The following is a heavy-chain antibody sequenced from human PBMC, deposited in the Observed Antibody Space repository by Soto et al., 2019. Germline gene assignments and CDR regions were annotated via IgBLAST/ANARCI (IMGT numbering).Heavy chain of an antibody. CDR1: GYTFTSYA. Sequence: QVQLVQSGAEEKKPGASVKVSCKASGYTFTSYAMHWVRQAPGQRLEWMGWINASNGNTKYSQKFQGRVTITRDTSASTAYMELSSLRSEDTAVYYCARMTTVVTLDYWGQGTLVTVSS. CDR3: ARMTTVVTLDY. J-gene: IGHJ4*02. CDR2: INASNGNT. D-gene: IGHD4-17*01. V-gene: IGHV1-3*05.